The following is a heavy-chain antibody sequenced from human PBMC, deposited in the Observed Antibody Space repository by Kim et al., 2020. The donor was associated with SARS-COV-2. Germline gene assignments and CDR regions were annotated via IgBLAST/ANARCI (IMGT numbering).Heavy chain of an antibody. D-gene: IGHD2-15*01. CDR2: IYWDDDT. CDR1: GFSLTTSGVG. V-gene: IGHV2-5*02. CDR3: AHRLLTNYYFEY. J-gene: IGHJ4*02. Sequence: SGPTLVNPTQTLTLTCTFSGFSLTTSGVGVGWIRQPPGKALEWLGLIYWDDDTRYSPSLKSRLTITKDSSKNQVVLTMTNMDPVDTATYYCAHRLLTNYYFEYWGQGALVTVSS.